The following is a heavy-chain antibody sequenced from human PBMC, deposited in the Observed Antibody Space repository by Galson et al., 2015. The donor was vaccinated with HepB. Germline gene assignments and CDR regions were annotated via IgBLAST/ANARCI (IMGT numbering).Heavy chain of an antibody. CDR1: GFTXXXNY. Sequence: SLRLSCAAXGFTXXXNYMSWVRQAXGKGLEWVSVIYSGGSTYYADFVKGRFTISRDNSKNTLYLQMNSLRAEDTAVCYCARIGSGYDYVPKAFDIWGQGTMVTVSS. CDR2: IYSGGST. D-gene: IGHD5-12*01. CDR3: ARIGSGYDYVPKAFDI. J-gene: IGHJ3*02. V-gene: IGHV3-53*01.